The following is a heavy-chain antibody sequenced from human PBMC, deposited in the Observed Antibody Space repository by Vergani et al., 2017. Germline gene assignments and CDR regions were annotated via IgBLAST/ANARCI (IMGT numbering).Heavy chain of an antibody. V-gene: IGHV5-51*01. J-gene: IGHJ3*02. CDR1: GYSFTSYW. CDR3: ARTTGGGELLWFGELSRIDAFDI. Sequence: EVQLVQSGAEVKKPGESLKISCTGSGYSFTSYWIGWVRQMPGKGLEWMGIIYPGDSDTRYSPSFQGPVPISADKSISTAYLQWSSLKASDTAMYYCARTTGGGELLWFGELSRIDAFDIWGQGTMVTVSS. CDR2: IYPGDSDT. D-gene: IGHD3-10*01.